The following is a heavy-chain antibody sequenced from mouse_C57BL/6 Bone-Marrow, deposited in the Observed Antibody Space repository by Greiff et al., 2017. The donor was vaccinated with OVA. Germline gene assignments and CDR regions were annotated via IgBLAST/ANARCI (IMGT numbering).Heavy chain of an antibody. V-gene: IGHV1-26*01. J-gene: IGHJ2*01. CDR2: INPNNGGT. CDR1: GYTFTDYY. D-gene: IGHD4-1*01. Sequence: VQLQQSGPELVKPGASVKISCKASGYTFTDYYMNWVKQSHGKSLEWIGDINPNNGGTSYNQKFKGKATLTVDKSSSTAYMELRSLTSEDSAVYYCARRGYWDFDYWGQGTTRTVSS. CDR3: ARRGYWDFDY.